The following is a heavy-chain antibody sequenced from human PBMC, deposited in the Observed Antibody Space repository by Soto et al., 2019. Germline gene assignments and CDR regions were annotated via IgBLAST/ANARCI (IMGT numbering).Heavy chain of an antibody. V-gene: IGHV1-69*13. J-gene: IGHJ6*02. CDR1: GGTFISYA. D-gene: IGHD6-13*01. CDR2: IIPIFGRA. CDR3: ARVTQQQLARYYYYGMDV. Sequence: GXSGEVCCKVSGGTFISYAISWVRQAPGQGLEWMGGIIPIFGRANYAQKFQGRVTITADESTSTAYMELSSLRSEDTAVYYCARVTQQQLARYYYYGMDVWGQGTTVTVSS.